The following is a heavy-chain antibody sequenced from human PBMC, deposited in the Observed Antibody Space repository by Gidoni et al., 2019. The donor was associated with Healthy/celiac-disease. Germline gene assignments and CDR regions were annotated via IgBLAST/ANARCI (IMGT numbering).Heavy chain of an antibody. J-gene: IGHJ6*02. V-gene: IGHV3-9*01. CDR2: ISWNSGSI. CDR3: AKVIDYGDYWDGMDV. CDR1: GFTFDDYA. D-gene: IGHD4-17*01. Sequence: EVQLVESGGGLVQPGRSLRLSCAATGFTFDDYAMHWVRQAPGKGLEWVSGISWNSGSIGYADSVKGRFTISRDNAKNSLYLQMNSLRAEDTALYYCAKVIDYGDYWDGMDVWGQGTTVTVSS.